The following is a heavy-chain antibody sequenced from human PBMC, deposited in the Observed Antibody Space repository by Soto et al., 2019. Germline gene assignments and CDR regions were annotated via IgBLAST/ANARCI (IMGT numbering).Heavy chain of an antibody. Sequence: QVQLQESGPGLVKPSQTLSLTCTVSGGSISSGGYYWSWIRQHPGKGLEWIGYIYYSGSTYYNPSLKSRVTISVDTSKNQFYLKLSSVTAADTAVCYCARDYDSSGYPLTGGMDVWGQGTTVTVSS. J-gene: IGHJ6*02. CDR3: ARDYDSSGYPLTGGMDV. V-gene: IGHV4-31*03. CDR1: GGSISSGGYY. CDR2: IYYSGST. D-gene: IGHD3-22*01.